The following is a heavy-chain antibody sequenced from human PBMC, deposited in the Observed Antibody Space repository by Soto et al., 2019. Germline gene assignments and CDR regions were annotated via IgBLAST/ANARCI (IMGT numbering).Heavy chain of an antibody. CDR1: GFTFSSYS. CDR2: ISSSSSTI. V-gene: IGHV3-48*01. Sequence: GSLRLSCAASGFTFSSYSMNWVRQAPGKGLEWVSYISSSSSTIYYADSVKGRFTISRDNAKNSLYLQMNSLRAEDTAVYYCARDNGAGAFDIWGQRTMVTVS. CDR3: ARDNGAGAFDI. D-gene: IGHD2-8*01. J-gene: IGHJ3*02.